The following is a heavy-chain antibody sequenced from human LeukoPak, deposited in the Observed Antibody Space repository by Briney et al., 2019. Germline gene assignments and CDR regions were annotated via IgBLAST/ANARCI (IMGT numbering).Heavy chain of an antibody. CDR3: AKAPYSSGWCDY. CDR1: GFTFSSYS. D-gene: IGHD6-19*01. V-gene: IGHV3-21*04. CDR2: ISSSSSYI. Sequence: GGSLRLSCAASGFTFSSYSMNWVRQAPGKGLEWVSSISSSSSYIYYADSVKGRFTISRDNSKNTLYLQMGSLRAEDAAIYYCAKAPYSSGWCDYWGQGTLVTVSS. J-gene: IGHJ4*02.